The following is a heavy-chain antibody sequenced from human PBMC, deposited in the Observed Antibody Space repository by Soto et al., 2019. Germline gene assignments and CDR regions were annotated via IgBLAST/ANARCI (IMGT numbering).Heavy chain of an antibody. D-gene: IGHD3-9*01. CDR1: GFTFSGYW. V-gene: IGHV3-33*08. Sequence: GGSLRLSCAASGFTFSGYWMSWVRQAPGKGLEWVAVIWYDGSNKYYADSVKGRFTISRDNSKNTLYLQMNSLRAEDTAVYYCARADYDILTGYHYYYGMDVWGQGTTVTVSS. J-gene: IGHJ6*02. CDR3: ARADYDILTGYHYYYGMDV. CDR2: IWYDGSNK.